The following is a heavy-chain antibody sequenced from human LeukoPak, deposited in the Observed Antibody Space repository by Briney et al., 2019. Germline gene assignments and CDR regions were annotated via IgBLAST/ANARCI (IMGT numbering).Heavy chain of an antibody. CDR2: IIPLVDVT. V-gene: IGHV1-69*04. J-gene: IGHJ6*02. CDR1: GDSFGRYA. D-gene: IGHD2-8*02. CDR3: ARDMSPPGVLVTSDYGMDV. Sequence: ASVTVSCKASGDSFGRYAISWVRQAPGQGLEWMGRIIPLVDVTNYAQKFQGKVTITADRFTSTAYMELTSLISDDTAVYFCARDMSPPGVLVTSDYGMDVWGQETLGSVSS.